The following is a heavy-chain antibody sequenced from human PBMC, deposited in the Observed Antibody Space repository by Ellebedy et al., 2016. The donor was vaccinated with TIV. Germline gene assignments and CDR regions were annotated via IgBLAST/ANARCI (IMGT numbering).Heavy chain of an antibody. CDR2: IYHSGNT. Sequence: SETLSLTCTVSGGSISSGTYYWGWIRQPPGKGLEWIGSIYHSGNTYNNPPLKSRVTISVDTSKNQFSLRLNSVTAADTAVYYCARCVRYYNVLTGYNEYYFDYWGQGALVTVSS. CDR3: ARCVRYYNVLTGYNEYYFDY. V-gene: IGHV4-39*07. D-gene: IGHD3-9*01. J-gene: IGHJ4*02. CDR1: GGSISSGTYY.